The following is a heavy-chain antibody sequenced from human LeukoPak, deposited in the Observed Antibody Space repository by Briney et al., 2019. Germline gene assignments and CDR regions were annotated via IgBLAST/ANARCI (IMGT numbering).Heavy chain of an antibody. V-gene: IGHV5-51*01. D-gene: IGHD3-10*01. Sequence: GESLKISCKGSGYSFTSYWIGWVRQMPGKGLEWMGIIYPGDSDTRYSLSFQGQVTISADKSISTAYLQWSSLKASDTAMYYCARSTMVRGVHLDYWGQGTLVTVSS. J-gene: IGHJ4*02. CDR1: GYSFTSYW. CDR2: IYPGDSDT. CDR3: ARSTMVRGVHLDY.